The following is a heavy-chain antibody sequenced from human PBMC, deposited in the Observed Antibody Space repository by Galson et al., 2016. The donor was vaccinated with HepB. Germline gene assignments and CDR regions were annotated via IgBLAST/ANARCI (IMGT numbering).Heavy chain of an antibody. CDR3: TRERVDIVATTPKWFYGMDV. CDR1: GFTFGAYA. J-gene: IGHJ6*02. CDR2: ISSSRSHI. Sequence: SLRLSCAASGFTFGAYAMNWVRQAPGKGLEWVSLISSSRSHIYYADSVKGRFTISGDNAKNALYLQMNSLRAEDTAVYSCTRERVDIVATTPKWFYGMDVWGQGTTVTVSS. V-gene: IGHV3-21*01. D-gene: IGHD5-12*01.